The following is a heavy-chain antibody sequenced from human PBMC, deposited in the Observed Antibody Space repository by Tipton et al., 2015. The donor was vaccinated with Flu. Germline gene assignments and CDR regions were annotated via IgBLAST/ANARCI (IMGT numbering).Heavy chain of an antibody. Sequence: SLRLSCAVSGLTLSTYALHWVRQAPGKGLEWVAVISYDGDNKYYADSVKGRFTISRDNSKNTLYLDMNSLKIEDTAVYYCASPKGKYASVWWAFFDYWGQGTLVTVSS. CDR2: ISYDGDNK. J-gene: IGHJ4*02. CDR1: GLTLSTYA. CDR3: ASPKGKYASVWWAFFDY. V-gene: IGHV3-30-3*01. D-gene: IGHD6-19*01.